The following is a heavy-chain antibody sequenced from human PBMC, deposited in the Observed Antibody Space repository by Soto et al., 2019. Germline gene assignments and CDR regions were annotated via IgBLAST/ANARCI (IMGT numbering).Heavy chain of an antibody. Sequence: QVQLQESGPGQVTPSQTLSLTCTVSGGSISSGGYYWSWIRQYPGKGLEWIGYSYYSGSTYYNPSLKSRVTISLDTSKNQFYLRLRSVTAADTAVYYCASGDYGSGSASPDAFDIWGQGTLVTVSS. CDR3: ASGDYGSGSASPDAFDI. CDR2: SYYSGST. J-gene: IGHJ3*02. V-gene: IGHV4-31*03. CDR1: GGSISSGGYY. D-gene: IGHD3-10*01.